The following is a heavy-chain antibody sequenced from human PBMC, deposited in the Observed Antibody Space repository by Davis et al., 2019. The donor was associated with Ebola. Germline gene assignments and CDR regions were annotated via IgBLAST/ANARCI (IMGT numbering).Heavy chain of an antibody. CDR2: INYSGTT. CDR3: ARHGSIVVVPAAMDSWFDP. V-gene: IGHV4-39*01. D-gene: IGHD2-2*01. CDR1: GGSISSRAYY. Sequence: MPGGSLRLSCTVSGGSISSRAYYWGWIRQSPGKGLEWIGNINYSGTTYYSPSLKSRVTISADTSKNQFSLKLSSVTAADTAVYYCARHGSIVVVPAAMDSWFDPWGQGTLVTVSS. J-gene: IGHJ5*02.